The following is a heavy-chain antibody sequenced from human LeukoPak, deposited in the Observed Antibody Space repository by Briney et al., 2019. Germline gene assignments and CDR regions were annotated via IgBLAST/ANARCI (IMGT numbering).Heavy chain of an antibody. J-gene: IGHJ6*02. CDR2: ISGSGGST. D-gene: IGHD6-13*01. CDR1: GFTFSSYA. Sequence: GGSLRLSCAASGFTFSSYAMSWVRQAPGKGLEWVSAISGSGGSTYYADSVKGRFTISRDNSKNTLYLQMNSLRAEDTAVYYCAKDSKYSSSWAYYYGMDVWGQGTTVTVSS. CDR3: AKDSKYSSSWAYYYGMDV. V-gene: IGHV3-23*01.